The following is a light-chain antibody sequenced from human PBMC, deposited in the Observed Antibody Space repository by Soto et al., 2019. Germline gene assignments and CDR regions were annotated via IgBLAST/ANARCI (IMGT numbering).Light chain of an antibody. V-gene: IGKV3-20*01. CDR2: GAS. CDR3: QQHDILPIT. Sequence: EIVLTQSPGTLSLSPGERATLSCRASQSVSSSYLAWYQQKPGQAPRLLIYGASSRATGIPDRFSGGGSGTDFTLTISRLEPEDFALYYCQQHDILPITFGQGTRLEIK. CDR1: QSVSSSY. J-gene: IGKJ5*01.